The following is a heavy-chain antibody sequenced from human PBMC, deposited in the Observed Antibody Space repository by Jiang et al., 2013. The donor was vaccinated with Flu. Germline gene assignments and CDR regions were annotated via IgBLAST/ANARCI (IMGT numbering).Heavy chain of an antibody. V-gene: IGHV1-2*02. D-gene: IGHD4-17*01. CDR1: GYTFTGHY. Sequence: QLVESGAEVKKPGASVKVSCKASGYTFTGHYIHWVRQAPGQGLEWMGWMNPNGGTTNSAQRFQARVTLTRDTSISTAYMDLSGLTFDDTAVYYCARATVTTVGVAFWGQGTLVTVFS. CDR2: MNPNGGTT. CDR3: ARATVTTVGVAF. J-gene: IGHJ4*02.